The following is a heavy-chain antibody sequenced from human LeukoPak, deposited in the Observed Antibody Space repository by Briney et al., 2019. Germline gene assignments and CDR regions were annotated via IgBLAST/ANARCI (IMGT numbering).Heavy chain of an antibody. CDR2: INHSGNT. D-gene: IGHD3-3*01. CDR3: TRIHDFWSGYSDY. J-gene: IGHJ4*02. Sequence: PSETLSLTCAVYGGSFSGYYWSWIRQPPGKGLEWIGEINHSGNTNYNPSLKSRVTISVATSKNKSSRKLSSVTAADTALYYCTRIHDFWSGYSDYWGQGTLVTVSS. V-gene: IGHV4-34*01. CDR1: GGSFSGYY.